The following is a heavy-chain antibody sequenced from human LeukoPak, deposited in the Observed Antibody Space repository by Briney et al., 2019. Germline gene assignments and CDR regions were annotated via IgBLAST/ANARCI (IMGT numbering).Heavy chain of an antibody. CDR2: LSSGSAF. CDR1: GFTFRSYE. D-gene: IGHD2-21*02. Sequence: GGSLRLSCEDSGFTFRSYEMNWVRQAPGKGLEWIAYLSSGSAFSYADSVKGRFTISRDNAKNSLYLQMNSLRAEDTAVYYCARGASYVTSQWFDPWGQGTQVTVSS. J-gene: IGHJ5*02. V-gene: IGHV3-48*03. CDR3: ARGASYVTSQWFDP.